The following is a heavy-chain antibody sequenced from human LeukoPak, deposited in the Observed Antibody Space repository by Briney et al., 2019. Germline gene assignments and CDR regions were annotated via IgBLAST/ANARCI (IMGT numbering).Heavy chain of an antibody. J-gene: IGHJ5*02. CDR3: AKDQSMDGGNVRGYFDP. CDR2: INDSGSTI. V-gene: IGHV3-11*01. Sequence: GGSLRLSCAASGFTFSDYYMSWIRQAPGKGLEWVSYINDSGSTISYTDSVKGRFTISRDNAKNSLYLQLNSLRAEDTAVYYCAKDQSMDGGNVRGYFDPWGQGTLVTVSS. CDR1: GFTFSDYY. D-gene: IGHD4-23*01.